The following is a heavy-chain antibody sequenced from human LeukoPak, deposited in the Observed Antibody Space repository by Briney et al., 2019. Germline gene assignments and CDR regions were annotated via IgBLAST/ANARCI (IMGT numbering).Heavy chain of an antibody. V-gene: IGHV3-21*01. Sequence: GGSLSLSCAASGFTFNNYNMNWDRQATGKGLEWVSSISSISSSYIYYADSVKGRFTISRDNAKNSLYLQMNSLRAEDTAVYYCARDRLHYGEYEKTFDYWGQGTLVSVSS. CDR3: ARDRLHYGEYEKTFDY. CDR1: GFTFNNYN. J-gene: IGHJ4*02. CDR2: ISSISSSYI. D-gene: IGHD4-17*01.